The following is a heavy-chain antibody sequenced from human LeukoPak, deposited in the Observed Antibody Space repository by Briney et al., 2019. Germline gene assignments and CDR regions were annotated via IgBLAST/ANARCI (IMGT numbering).Heavy chain of an antibody. CDR2: INHSGST. Sequence: SETLSLTCAVYGGSFSGYYWSWIRQPPGKGLEWIGEINHSGSTNYNPSLKSRVTISVDTSKNQFSLKLSSVTAADTAVYYCAGLSHYYYYDSSDPFDYWGQGTLVTVSS. J-gene: IGHJ4*02. D-gene: IGHD3-22*01. CDR1: GGSFSGYY. CDR3: AGLSHYYYYDSSDPFDY. V-gene: IGHV4-34*01.